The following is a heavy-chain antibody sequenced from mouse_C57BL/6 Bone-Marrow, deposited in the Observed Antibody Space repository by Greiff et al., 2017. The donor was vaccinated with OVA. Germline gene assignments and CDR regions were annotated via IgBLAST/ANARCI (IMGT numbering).Heavy chain of an antibody. D-gene: IGHD2-5*01. CDR3: TRDHSNYVEFAY. J-gene: IGHJ3*01. CDR2: ISSGGDYI. CDR1: GFTFSSYA. V-gene: IGHV5-9-1*02. Sequence: EVKVVESGEGLVKPGGSLKLSCAASGFTFSSYAMSWVRQTPEKRLEWVAYISSGGDYIYYADTVKGRFTISRDNARNTLYLQMSSLKSEDTAMYYCTRDHSNYVEFAYWGQGTLVTVSA.